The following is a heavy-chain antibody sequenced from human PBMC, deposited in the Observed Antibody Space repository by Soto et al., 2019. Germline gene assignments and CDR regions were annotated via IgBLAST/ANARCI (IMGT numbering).Heavy chain of an antibody. CDR2: ISSSGSTI. Sequence: VGSLRLSCAASGFTFSNYYMSWIRQAPGKGLEWVSYISSSGSTIYYADSVKGRFTISRDNAKNSLYLQMNSLRAEDMAVYYCTRGRYYYGMDVWGQGTTVTVSS. CDR3: TRGRYYYGMDV. J-gene: IGHJ6*02. V-gene: IGHV3-11*01. CDR1: GFTFSNYY.